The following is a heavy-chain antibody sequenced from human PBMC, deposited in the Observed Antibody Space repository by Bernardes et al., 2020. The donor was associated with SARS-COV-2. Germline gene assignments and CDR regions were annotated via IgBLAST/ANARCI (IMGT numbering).Heavy chain of an antibody. D-gene: IGHD2-2*02. Sequence: ETLSLTCTVSGGSISSYYWSWIRQPAGKGLGWIGRIYTSGSTNYNPSLKSRVTMSVDTSKNQFSLKLSSVTAADTAVYYCAREVWGYCSSTSCYTYFDYWGQGTLVTVSS. CDR2: IYTSGST. CDR3: AREVWGYCSSTSCYTYFDY. J-gene: IGHJ4*02. V-gene: IGHV4-4*07. CDR1: GGSISSYY.